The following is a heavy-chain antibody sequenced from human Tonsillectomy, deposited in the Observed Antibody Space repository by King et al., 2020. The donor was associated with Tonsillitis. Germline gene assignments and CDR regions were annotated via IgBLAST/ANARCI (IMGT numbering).Heavy chain of an antibody. D-gene: IGHD2-21*01. CDR1: GDSISSNNYY. CDR3: ARHPVWWSDRRSVWFDP. V-gene: IGHV4-39*07. Sequence: QLQESGPGLVKASETLSLSCTVSGDSISSNNYYWGWIRQPPGQGLEWIGSIFYSGSTYYNPSLKSRVTMSVDTSKNRFSLRLSSVTAADTAISFCARHPVWWSDRRSVWFDPWGQGTLVIVSS. CDR2: IFYSGST. J-gene: IGHJ5*02.